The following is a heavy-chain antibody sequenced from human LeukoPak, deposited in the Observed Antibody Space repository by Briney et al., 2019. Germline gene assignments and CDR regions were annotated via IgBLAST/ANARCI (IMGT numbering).Heavy chain of an antibody. CDR2: IRDDGSAK. D-gene: IGHD6-25*01. J-gene: IGHJ4*02. CDR3: ARIQVYRGVFDA. CDR1: GFTYNNYW. Sequence: GGPLRLSCAVSGFTYNNYWMTWVRQPPGKGLEGVASIRDDGSAKYYMDSVKSRFSISRDDAKNSLSLQMNSPRVEDTATDYCARIQVYRGVFDAWGQGTLVTVSS. V-gene: IGHV3-7*01.